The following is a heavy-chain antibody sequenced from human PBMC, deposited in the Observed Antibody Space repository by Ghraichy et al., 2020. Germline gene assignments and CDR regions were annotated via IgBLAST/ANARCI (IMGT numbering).Heavy chain of an antibody. V-gene: IGHV4-59*01. CDR1: GGSISSYY. CDR3: ARGGGYYDSSGYVGYDI. J-gene: IGHJ3*02. CDR2: IYYSGST. Sequence: SETLSLTCTVSGGSISSYYWSWIRQPPGKGLEWIGYIYYSGSTNYNPSLKSRVTISVDTSKNQFSLKLSSVTAADTAVYYCARGGGYYDSSGYVGYDIWGQGTMVTVSS. D-gene: IGHD3-22*01.